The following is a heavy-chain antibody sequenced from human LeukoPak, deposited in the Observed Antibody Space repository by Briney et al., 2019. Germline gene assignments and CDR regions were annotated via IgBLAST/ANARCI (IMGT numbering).Heavy chain of an antibody. CDR1: GFILSTSE. D-gene: IGHD5-18*01. V-gene: IGHV3-69-1*01. CDR2: IASDGTI. CDR3: ARHLSGVTGYTYGRGIDY. J-gene: IGHJ4*02. Sequence: PGGSLRLSCVASGFILSTSEMNWVRQAPGKGLEWVSFIASDGTIYYADSVKGRFTLSRDNAKNSLYLQMNSLRSEDTAVYYCARHLSGVTGYTYGRGIDYWGQGTLVTVSS.